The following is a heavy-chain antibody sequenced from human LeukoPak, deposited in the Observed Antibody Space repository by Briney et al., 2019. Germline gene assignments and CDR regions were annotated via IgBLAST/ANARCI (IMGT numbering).Heavy chain of an antibody. CDR2: IYYSGST. D-gene: IGHD6-19*01. CDR3: ARLRYSSAWSVVDY. V-gene: IGHV4-59*08. J-gene: IGHJ4*02. Sequence: SETLSLTCTVSGGSISTYYWSWIRQPPGKGLEWIGNIYYSGSTNYNPSLKSRVTISVDTSKNQFSLKLTAVTAADTAVYYCARLRYSSAWSVVDYWGQGTLVTVSS. CDR1: GGSISTYY.